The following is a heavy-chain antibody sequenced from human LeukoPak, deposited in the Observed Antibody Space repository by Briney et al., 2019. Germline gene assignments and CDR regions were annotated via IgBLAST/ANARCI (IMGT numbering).Heavy chain of an antibody. Sequence: SETLSLTCIVSGGSTSTGDYYCSWIRQPAGKGLEWIGRIYTSGSTNYNPSLKSRVTMSVDTSQNQFSLKLSSVTAADTAVYYCASLTDTAMVYWGQGTLVTVSS. D-gene: IGHD5-18*01. J-gene: IGHJ4*02. CDR1: GGSTSTGDYY. CDR3: ASLTDTAMVY. V-gene: IGHV4-61*02. CDR2: IYTSGST.